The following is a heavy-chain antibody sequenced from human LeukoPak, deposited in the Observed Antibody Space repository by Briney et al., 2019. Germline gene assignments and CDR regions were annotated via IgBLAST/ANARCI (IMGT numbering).Heavy chain of an antibody. J-gene: IGHJ4*02. CDR2: ISYDGSNK. CDR1: GFTFSSYG. D-gene: IGHD5-18*01. V-gene: IGHV3-30*03. Sequence: GRSLRLSCAASGFTFSSYGMHWVRQAPGKGLEWVAVISYDGSNKYYADSVKGRFTISRDNSKNTLYLQMNSLRAEDTAVYYCARVLVDTAMAPYFDYWGQGTLVTVSS. CDR3: ARVLVDTAMAPYFDY.